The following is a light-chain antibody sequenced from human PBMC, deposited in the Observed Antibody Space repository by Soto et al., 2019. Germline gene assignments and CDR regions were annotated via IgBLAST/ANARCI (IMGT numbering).Light chain of an antibody. CDR3: QQLNSYPPYT. Sequence: DILLTQSPSFLSASVGDRVTITCRASQGISSYLAWYQQKPGKAPKLLIYAASALQSGVPSRFGGSGSGTEFTLTINSLQPEDFATYYCQQLNSYPPYTFGQGTKLEI. CDR2: AAS. V-gene: IGKV1-9*01. CDR1: QGISSY. J-gene: IGKJ2*01.